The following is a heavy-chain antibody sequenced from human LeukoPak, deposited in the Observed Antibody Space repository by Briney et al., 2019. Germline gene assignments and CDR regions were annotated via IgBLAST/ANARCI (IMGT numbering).Heavy chain of an antibody. J-gene: IGHJ3*01. CDR1: GFTFSGSA. Sequence: GGSLRPSCAASGFTFSGSAMSWVRQAPGKGLEWVSLISFSGGNTYYADSVKGRFTISRDNSKDTLYLQMNSLRAEDTAIYYCARDIQLSTWGLGTMLTVSS. V-gene: IGHV3-23*01. D-gene: IGHD5-24*01. CDR2: ISFSGGNT. CDR3: ARDIQLST.